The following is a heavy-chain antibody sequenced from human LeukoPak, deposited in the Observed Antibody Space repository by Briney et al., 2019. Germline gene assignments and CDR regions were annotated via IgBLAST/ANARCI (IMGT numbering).Heavy chain of an antibody. CDR3: AKYFPRFDDYSRWANEYYFDY. CDR1: GFTFSSYA. D-gene: IGHD4-11*01. V-gene: IGHV3-23*01. Sequence: RASLRLSCAASGFTFSSYAMSWVRHAPGKGLEWVSAISGSGGSTYYADSVKGRFTISRDNSKNTLYLQMNRLRAEDTAVYYCAKYFPRFDDYSRWANEYYFDYWGQGTLVTVSS. CDR2: ISGSGGST. J-gene: IGHJ4*02.